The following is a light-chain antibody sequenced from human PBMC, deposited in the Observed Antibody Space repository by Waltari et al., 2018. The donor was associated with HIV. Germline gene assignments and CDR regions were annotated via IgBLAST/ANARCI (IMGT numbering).Light chain of an antibody. CDR2: ATS. V-gene: IGKV3-20*01. CDR1: QSVSSNY. J-gene: IGKJ4*01. Sequence: EIVLTQSPDTLSLSPGERATLSCRASQSVSSNYLTWYQQKPGQAPRLLFYATSNRATGVPDRFSASGSGTDFALTISRLEPEDFVVYYCQQYDSSLVTFGGGTKVEVK. CDR3: QQYDSSLVT.